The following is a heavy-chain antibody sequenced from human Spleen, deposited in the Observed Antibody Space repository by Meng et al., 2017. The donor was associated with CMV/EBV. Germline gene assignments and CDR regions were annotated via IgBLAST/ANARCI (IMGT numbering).Heavy chain of an antibody. D-gene: IGHD6-6*01. V-gene: IGHV3-21*01. J-gene: IGHJ6*02. Sequence: GESLKISCAASGFTFGSYWMTWVRQAPGKGLEWVSYISRSSSHIYYGDSVKGRITVSRDNAENSLYLHMDSLRVEDTAVYYCARDRDTTARAGGMDAWGQGTTVTVSS. CDR1: GFTFGSYW. CDR3: ARDRDTTARAGGMDA. CDR2: ISRSSSHI.